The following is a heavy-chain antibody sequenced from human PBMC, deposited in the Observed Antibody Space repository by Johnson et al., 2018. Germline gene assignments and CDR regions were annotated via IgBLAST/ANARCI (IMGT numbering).Heavy chain of an antibody. J-gene: IGHJ3*01. CDR2: IKSNAHGGTA. Sequence: EVQLVESGGGLVKPGGSLRLSCAASGFSHLWMNWVRQAPGKGLEWVGVIKSNAHGGTADYAAPVKGRFTISRDDSENTVFLQLNSLKIEDTAMYFCATGPRQAFDFWGQGTMVTVSS. CDR3: ATGPRQAFDF. V-gene: IGHV3-15*07. CDR1: GFSHLW.